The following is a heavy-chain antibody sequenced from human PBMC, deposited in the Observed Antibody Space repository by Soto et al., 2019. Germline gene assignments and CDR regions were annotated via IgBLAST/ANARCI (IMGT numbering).Heavy chain of an antibody. D-gene: IGHD3-3*01. V-gene: IGHV1-8*01. Sequence: ASVKVSCKASGYTFTSYDINWVRQATGQGLEWMGWMNPNSGNTGYAQKFQGRVTMTRNTSISTAYMDLSSLRSEDTAVYYCARGGSQRITIFGVVIIKGWFDPWGQGTLVTVSS. CDR2: MNPNSGNT. CDR1: GYTFTSYD. J-gene: IGHJ5*02. CDR3: ARGGSQRITIFGVVIIKGWFDP.